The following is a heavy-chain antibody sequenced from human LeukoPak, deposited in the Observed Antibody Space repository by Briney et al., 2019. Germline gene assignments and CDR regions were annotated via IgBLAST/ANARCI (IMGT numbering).Heavy chain of an antibody. V-gene: IGHV3-23*01. CDR3: AKGRGMATITRNDAFDI. D-gene: IGHD5-24*01. J-gene: IGHJ3*02. CDR1: GFTFSSYG. Sequence: QSGGSLRLSCAASGFTFSSYGMSWVRQAPGKGLEWVSAISGSGGSTYYADSVKGRFTISRDNSKNTLYLQMNSLRAEDTAVYYCAKGRGMATITRNDAFDIWGQGTMVTVSS. CDR2: ISGSGGST.